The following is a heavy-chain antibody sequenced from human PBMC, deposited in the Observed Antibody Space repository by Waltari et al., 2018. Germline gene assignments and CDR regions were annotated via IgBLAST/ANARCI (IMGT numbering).Heavy chain of an antibody. Sequence: QVQLVQSGAEVKKPGASVRVSCKASGYTFTGHYIHWVRQAPGQGLEWMGWLDPNGGGIKYAQKFQGRVTMTRDTFISTAYVELTRLESDDTAVYYCARAPSNFYGMDVWGQGTAVTVSS. CDR3: ARAPSNFYGMDV. J-gene: IGHJ6*02. CDR1: GYTFTGHY. CDR2: LDPNGGGI. V-gene: IGHV1-2*02.